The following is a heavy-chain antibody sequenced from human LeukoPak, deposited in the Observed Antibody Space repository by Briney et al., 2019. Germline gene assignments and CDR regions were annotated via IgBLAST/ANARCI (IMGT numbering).Heavy chain of an antibody. CDR2: IYHSGTT. CDR1: GGSISSNNW. J-gene: IGHJ4*02. Sequence: NASETLSLTCAVSGGSISSNNWWRWVRQPPGKGLEWGGEIYHSGTTNYNPSLKSRVTISVNKSKNQFSLNLTSVTAADTAVYYCARDHGEEGDYSFDYWGQGTLATVSS. CDR3: ARDHGEEGDYSFDY. V-gene: IGHV4-4*02. D-gene: IGHD3-10*01.